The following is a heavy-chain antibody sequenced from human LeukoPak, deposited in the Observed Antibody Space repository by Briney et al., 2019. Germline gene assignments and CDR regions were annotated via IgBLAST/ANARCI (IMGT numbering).Heavy chain of an antibody. CDR3: TRLSGDNWNYGGNFDS. V-gene: IGHV3-73*01. J-gene: IGHJ4*02. D-gene: IGHD1-7*01. CDR2: IRSKGKKYGT. Sequence: GGSLRLSGAASGFTFSGSAMHWLPQASGKGREGVGRIRSKGKKYGTSYDASVTGRLTISRDDADNTASLQMNSLKTEDTAVYYCTRLSGDNWNYGGNFDSWGQGTLVTVSS. CDR1: GFTFSGSA.